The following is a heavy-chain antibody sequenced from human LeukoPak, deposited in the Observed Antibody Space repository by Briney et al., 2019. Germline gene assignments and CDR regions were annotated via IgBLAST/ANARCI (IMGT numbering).Heavy chain of an antibody. V-gene: IGHV3-23*01. Sequence: PGGSLRLSXAASGFTFSIYAMSWIRQAPGKGLEWVSSLSSGGDYTYYAGSVKGRFTISRDNSKNTLYLQMNSLRAEDTAIYYCAKDRPNYYESNGHYYRRDGDYWGQGTLVTVSS. CDR3: AKDRPNYYESNGHYYRRDGDY. D-gene: IGHD3-22*01. CDR2: LSSGGDYT. J-gene: IGHJ4*02. CDR1: GFTFSIYA.